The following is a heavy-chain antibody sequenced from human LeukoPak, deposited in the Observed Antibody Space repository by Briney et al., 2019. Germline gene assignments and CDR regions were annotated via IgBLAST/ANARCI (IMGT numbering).Heavy chain of an antibody. V-gene: IGHV4-59*11. D-gene: IGHD1/OR15-1a*01. CDR3: ARGNIYDFDS. CDR1: GGSINSHY. CDR2: VYYTGGT. Sequence: SETLSLTCTVSGGSINSHYWHWIRQPPGTRLEWIGYVYYTGGTNYKSSLESRVTISVATSEKQFSLRLTSVTAADTALYYCARGNIYDFDSWGQGTLVSVSS. J-gene: IGHJ4*02.